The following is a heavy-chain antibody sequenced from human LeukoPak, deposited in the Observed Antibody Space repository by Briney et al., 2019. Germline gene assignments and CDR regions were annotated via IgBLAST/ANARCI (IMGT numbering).Heavy chain of an antibody. CDR1: GFTFSNYA. V-gene: IGHV3-23*01. D-gene: IGHD1-14*01. J-gene: IGHJ3*02. CDR2: LSGSGTST. Sequence: PGGSLRLSCAAPGFTFSNYAMSWVRQAPGKGLEWVSALSGSGTSTYYADSVKGRFTISRDNSKNTLYLQMNSLRAEDTAVYYCARDVLAAGATGTFDIWGQGTMVTVSS. CDR3: ARDVLAAGATGTFDI.